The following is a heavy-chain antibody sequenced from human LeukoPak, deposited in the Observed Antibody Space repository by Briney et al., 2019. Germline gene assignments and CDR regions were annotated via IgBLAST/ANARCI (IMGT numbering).Heavy chain of an antibody. V-gene: IGHV4-38-2*02. CDR2: IHHAGST. CDR1: DYYISSGHY. Sequence: PSETLSLTCTVSDYYISSGHYWGWIRQPPGKGLEWIANIHHAGSTYYNPSLKSRVTISVDTSKNQFSLKLNSETAADTAVYYCARAGTVEMTPLDYWGQGTLVTVSS. CDR3: ARAGTVEMTPLDY. J-gene: IGHJ4*02. D-gene: IGHD5-24*01.